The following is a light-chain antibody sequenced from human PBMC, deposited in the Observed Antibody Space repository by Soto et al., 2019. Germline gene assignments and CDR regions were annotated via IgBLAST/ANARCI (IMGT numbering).Light chain of an antibody. CDR1: QTISSW. CDR3: QQYETFSGT. V-gene: IGKV1-5*03. Sequence: DIQMTQSPSTLSGSVGDRVTITCRASQTISSWLAWYQQEPGKAPKLLIYKASTLKSGVPSRFSGSGSGTEFTLTISSLQPDDFATYYCQQYETFSGTFGPGTKVDIK. J-gene: IGKJ1*01. CDR2: KAS.